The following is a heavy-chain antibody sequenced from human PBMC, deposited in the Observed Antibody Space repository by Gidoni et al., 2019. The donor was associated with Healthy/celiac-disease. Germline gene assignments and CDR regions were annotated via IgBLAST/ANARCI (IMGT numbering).Heavy chain of an antibody. CDR2: ISYYGSNQ. D-gene: IGHD2-8*01. J-gene: IGHJ1*01. V-gene: IGHV3-30*18. CDR1: GFTXRSYG. CDR3: AXXXGRXXXLYXXX. Sequence: QVQLVESGGGVVQPWRSLRLSCAXSGFTXRSYGMHWVRQAPAKGLECVAVISYYGSNQYDADSVKXRFTXSRDNSXXTLXXXMXXXRAXXXAVXXXAXXXGRXXXLYXXXWGXXTL.